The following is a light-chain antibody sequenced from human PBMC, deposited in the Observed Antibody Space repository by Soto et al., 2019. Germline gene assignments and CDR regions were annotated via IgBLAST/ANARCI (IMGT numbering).Light chain of an antibody. CDR3: CSYAGGSIIM. CDR1: SSDVGSYNL. Sequence: QSVLTQPASVSGSPGQSITISCTGTSSDVGSYNLVSWYQQHPDKAPKLMIYEVSKRPSGVSNRFSGSKSGNTASLTISGLQIEDESDYYCCSYAGGSIIMFGTGSKVTVL. CDR2: EVS. V-gene: IGLV2-23*02. J-gene: IGLJ1*01.